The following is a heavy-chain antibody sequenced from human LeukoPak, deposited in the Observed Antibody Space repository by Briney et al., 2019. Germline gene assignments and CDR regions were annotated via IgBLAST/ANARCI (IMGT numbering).Heavy chain of an antibody. CDR3: ARRYYDFWSGYYYYYYYMDV. Sequence: KTGGSLRLSCAASGFTFSNYWMSWVRQPPGKGLEWIGEIYHSGSTNYNPSLKSRVTISVDKSKNQFSLKLSSVTAADTAVYYCARRYYDFWSGYYYYYYYMDVWGKGTTVTVSS. J-gene: IGHJ6*03. V-gene: IGHV4-4*02. CDR2: IYHSGST. CDR1: GFTFSNYW. D-gene: IGHD3-3*01.